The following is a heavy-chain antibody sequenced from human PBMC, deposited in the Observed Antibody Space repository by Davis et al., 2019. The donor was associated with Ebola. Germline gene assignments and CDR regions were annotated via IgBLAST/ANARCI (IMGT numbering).Heavy chain of an antibody. CDR3: ARAQFPTTSDH. CDR2: INPSGGST. V-gene: IGHV1-46*01. CDR1: GGTFSSYT. J-gene: IGHJ5*02. Sequence: AASVKVSCKASGGTFSSYTISWVRQAPGQGLEWMGIINPSGGSTSYAQKFQGRVTMTRDTSTSTVYMELSSLRSEDTAVYYCARAQFPTTSDHWGQGTLVTVSS. D-gene: IGHD1-1*01.